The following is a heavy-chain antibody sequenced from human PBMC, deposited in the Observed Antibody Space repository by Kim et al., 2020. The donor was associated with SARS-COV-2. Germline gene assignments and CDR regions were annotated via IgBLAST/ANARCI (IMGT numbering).Heavy chain of an antibody. D-gene: IGHD3-9*01. CDR2: ISWNSGSI. V-gene: IGHV3-9*01. CDR1: GFTFDDYA. CDR3: AKSEGYDILTGLDY. J-gene: IGHJ4*02. Sequence: GGSLRLSCAASGFTFDDYAMHWVRQAPGKGLEWVSGISWNSGSIGYADSVKGRFTISRDNAKNSLYLQMNSLRAEDTALYYCAKSEGYDILTGLDYWGQGTLVTVSS.